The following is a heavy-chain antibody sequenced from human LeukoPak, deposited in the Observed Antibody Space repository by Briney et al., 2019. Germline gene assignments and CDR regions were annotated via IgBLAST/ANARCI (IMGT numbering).Heavy chain of an antibody. J-gene: IGHJ4*02. CDR1: GFTFSSYS. D-gene: IGHD2-2*01. V-gene: IGHV3-21*01. CDR2: ISSSSSYI. CDR3: ASWGRLVPAAPYNDY. Sequence: GGSLRLSCAASGFTFSSYSMNWVRQAPGKGLEWVSSISSSSSYIYYADSAKGRFTISRDNAKNSLYLQMNSLRAEDTAVYYCASWGRLVPAAPYNDYWGQGTLVTVSS.